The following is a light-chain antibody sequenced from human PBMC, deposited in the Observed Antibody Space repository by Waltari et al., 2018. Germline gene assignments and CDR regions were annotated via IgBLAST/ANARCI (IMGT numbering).Light chain of an antibody. V-gene: IGKV4-1*01. CDR2: WAS. CDR1: QSVLYSSNNKNY. Sequence: DIVTTQSPDSLAVSLGERVTINCKSSQSVLYSSNNKNYLAWYQQKPGQPPKLLIYWASTRESGVPDRFSGSGSGTDFTLTISSLQAEDVAVYYCQQYYSTPPTFGQGTKVEIK. J-gene: IGKJ1*01. CDR3: QQYYSTPPT.